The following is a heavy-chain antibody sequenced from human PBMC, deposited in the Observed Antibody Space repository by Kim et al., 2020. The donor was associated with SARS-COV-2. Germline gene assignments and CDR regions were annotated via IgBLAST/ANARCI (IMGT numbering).Heavy chain of an antibody. V-gene: IGHV4-59*01. D-gene: IGHD3-3*01. CDR2: IDNTGNT. CDR1: GGSISGYY. CDR3: ARHWTLDY. J-gene: IGHJ4*02. Sequence: SETLSLTCTVSGGSISGYYWTWFRQPPGRGLEWVGCIDNTGNTNYNPSFRSRVTMSLDTSRNQFSLNLRSVTPADTAVYFCARHWTLDYWGQGALVTVSS.